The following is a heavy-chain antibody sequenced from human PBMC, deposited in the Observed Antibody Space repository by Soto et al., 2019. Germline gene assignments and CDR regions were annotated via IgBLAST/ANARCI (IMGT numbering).Heavy chain of an antibody. V-gene: IGHV3-21*01. Sequence: RRLSCAASGFTFSSYSMNWVRQAPGKGLEWVSSISSSSSYIYYADSVKGRFTISRDNAKNSLYLQMNSLRAEDTAVYYCARGCIVGAISAFDIWGQGTMVTVSS. J-gene: IGHJ3*02. CDR2: ISSSSSYI. D-gene: IGHD1-26*01. CDR1: GFTFSSYS. CDR3: ARGCIVGAISAFDI.